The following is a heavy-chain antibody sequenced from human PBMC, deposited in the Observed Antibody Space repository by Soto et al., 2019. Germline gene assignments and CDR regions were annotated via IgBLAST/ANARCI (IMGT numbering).Heavy chain of an antibody. D-gene: IGHD3-22*01. J-gene: IGHJ6*02. CDR1: GGSLSNFG. CDR3: ARGDATKIVVTTYYAMDV. Sequence: QVQLVQSGAEVKKPGSSVKVSCTASGGSLSNFGISWVRQAPGQGLEWMGAIIPVFGTPNYAQKFQDRVTINADESTTTVYMAVRSLTSEDTAVYYCARGDATKIVVTTYYAMDVWGQGTTVTVSS. CDR2: IIPVFGTP. V-gene: IGHV1-69*12.